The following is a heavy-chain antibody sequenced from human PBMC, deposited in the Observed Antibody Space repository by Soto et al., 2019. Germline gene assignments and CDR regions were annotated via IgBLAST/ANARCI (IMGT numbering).Heavy chain of an antibody. CDR2: IWYDGSNK. CDR1: GFTFSSYG. CDR3: ARELGGPDY. Sequence: QVQLVESGGGVVQPGRSLRLSCAASGFTFSSYGMHWVRQAPGKGLEWVAVIWYDGSNKYYADSVKGRFTISRDNYKNTLYLQMNRLRAEDTAVYYCARELGGPDYWGQGTLVTVSS. D-gene: IGHD3-10*01. V-gene: IGHV3-33*01. J-gene: IGHJ4*02.